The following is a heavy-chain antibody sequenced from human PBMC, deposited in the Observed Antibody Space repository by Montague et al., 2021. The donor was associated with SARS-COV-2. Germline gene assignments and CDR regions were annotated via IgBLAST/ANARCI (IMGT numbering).Heavy chain of an antibody. CDR3: ARGYYDILTGYLDAFDI. CDR1: GFSLSTSGMC. D-gene: IGHD3-9*01. J-gene: IGHJ3*02. CDR2: IDWDXDK. Sequence: PALVKPTQTLTLPCTFSGFSLSTSGMCVSWIRQPPGKALEWLARIDWDXDKYYSTSLKTRLTISKDTSKNQVVLTMTNMDPVDTATYYCARGYYDILTGYLDAFDIWGQGTMVTVSS. V-gene: IGHV2-70*11.